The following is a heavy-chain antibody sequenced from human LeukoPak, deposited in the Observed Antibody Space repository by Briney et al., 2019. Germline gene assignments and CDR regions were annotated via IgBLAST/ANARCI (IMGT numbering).Heavy chain of an antibody. CDR3: AREEALGSGSFDY. D-gene: IGHD1-26*01. CDR2: IYYSGSA. CDR1: GGSISSYY. Sequence: SETLSLTCTVSGGSISSYYWSWIRQPPGKGLEWIGYIYYSGSASYNPSLKSRVTISVDTSKNQFSLKLSSVTAADTAVYYCAREEALGSGSFDYWGQGTLVTVSS. J-gene: IGHJ4*02. V-gene: IGHV4-59*01.